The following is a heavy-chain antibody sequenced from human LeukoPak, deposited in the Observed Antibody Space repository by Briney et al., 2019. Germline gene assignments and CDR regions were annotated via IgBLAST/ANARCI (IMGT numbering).Heavy chain of an antibody. CDR3: ASWAHSGYWIAASDY. V-gene: IGHV3-23*01. D-gene: IGHD3-22*01. Sequence: PGGSLRLSCAAAGFTFSRYGMTWVRQAPGKGLEWVSAISGSGDSTYYADFVKGRFTISRDNSRTTLYLQMNSLRAEDTALYHCASWAHSGYWIAASDYWGHGTLVTVSS. CDR2: ISGSGDST. CDR1: GFTFSRYG. J-gene: IGHJ4*01.